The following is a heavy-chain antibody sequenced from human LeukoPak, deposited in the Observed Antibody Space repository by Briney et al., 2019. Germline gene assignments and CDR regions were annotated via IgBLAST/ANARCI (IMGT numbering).Heavy chain of an antibody. V-gene: IGHV4-39*07. J-gene: IGHJ4*02. CDR3: ARDSDTAMSDY. CDR2: IFYSGST. CDR1: GGSISSSSYY. Sequence: SETLSLTCTVSGGSISSSSYYWGWIRQPPGKGLEWIGNIFYSGSTYYSPSLKSRVTISLDTSRNQFSLKLNSVTAADTAVYYCARDSDTAMSDYWGQGTLVTVSS. D-gene: IGHD5-18*01.